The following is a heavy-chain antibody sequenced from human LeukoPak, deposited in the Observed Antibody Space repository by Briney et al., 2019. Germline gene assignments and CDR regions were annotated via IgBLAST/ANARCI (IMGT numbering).Heavy chain of an antibody. CDR3: ASGAAAGIDAFDI. CDR1: GYTFTGYY. Sequence: ASVKVSCKASGYTFTGYYMHWVRQAPGQGLEWMGWINPNSGGTNYAQKFQGRVTMTRDTSISIAYMELRSLRSDDTAVYYCASGAAAGIDAFDIWGQGTMVTVSS. D-gene: IGHD6-13*01. J-gene: IGHJ3*02. V-gene: IGHV1-2*02. CDR2: INPNSGGT.